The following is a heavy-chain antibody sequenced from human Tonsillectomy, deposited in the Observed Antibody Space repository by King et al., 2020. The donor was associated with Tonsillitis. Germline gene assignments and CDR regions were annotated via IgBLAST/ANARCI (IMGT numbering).Heavy chain of an antibody. Sequence: LQLVQSGAEVKKPGESLKISCKGSGYSFTSYWIGWVRQMPGKGLEWMGNIYPGDSDTRYSPSFQGQVTISADKSISTAYLQWSSLKAPDTAMYYCARPRHCGGDCYSHYYFDYWGQGTLVTVSS. V-gene: IGHV5-51*01. CDR3: ARPRHCGGDCYSHYYFDY. CDR2: IYPGDSDT. D-gene: IGHD2-21*02. J-gene: IGHJ4*02. CDR1: GYSFTSYW.